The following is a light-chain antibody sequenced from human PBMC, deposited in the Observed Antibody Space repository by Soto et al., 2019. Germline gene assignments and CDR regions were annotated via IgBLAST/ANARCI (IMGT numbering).Light chain of an antibody. CDR2: EDN. V-gene: IGLV6-57*04. CDR1: SGSIASNY. CDR3: QSYDSSSVV. J-gene: IGLJ2*01. Sequence: NFMLTQPHSVSESTGKTVTISCTRSSGSIASNYVQWYQQRPGSAPTTVIYEDNQRPSGVPDRFSGSIDSSSNPASLTISGLKTEDEADYYCQSYDSSSVVFGGGTQLTVL.